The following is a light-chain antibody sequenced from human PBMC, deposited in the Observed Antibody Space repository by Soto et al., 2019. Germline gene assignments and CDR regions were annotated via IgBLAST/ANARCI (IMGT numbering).Light chain of an antibody. V-gene: IGKV3-20*01. CDR3: QQYVSWT. CDR1: QSISSNY. J-gene: IGKJ1*01. Sequence: EIVLTQSPGTLSVSPGERATLSCRASQSISSNYLAWYQQKPGQAPRIIIYGASSRATGIPDRFSGSGSGTDFTLTSSRLEPEDSAIYYCQQYVSWTFGQGTKVEIK. CDR2: GAS.